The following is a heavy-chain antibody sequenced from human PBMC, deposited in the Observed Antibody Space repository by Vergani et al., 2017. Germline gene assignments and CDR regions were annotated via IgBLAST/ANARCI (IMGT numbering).Heavy chain of an antibody. D-gene: IGHD5-18*01. Sequence: EVQLVESGGGLVQPGGSLRLSCAASGFTFSSYWMSWVRQAPGKGLEWVANIKQDGSEKYYADSVKGRFTISRDNSKNTLYLQMNSLRAEDTAVYYCAKDWRYSYGPFDYWGQGTLVTVSS. CDR2: IKQDGSEK. CDR1: GFTFSSYW. J-gene: IGHJ4*02. V-gene: IGHV3-7*01. CDR3: AKDWRYSYGPFDY.